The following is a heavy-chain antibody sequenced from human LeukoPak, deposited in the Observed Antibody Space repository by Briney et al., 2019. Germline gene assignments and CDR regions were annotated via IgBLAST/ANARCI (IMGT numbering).Heavy chain of an antibody. V-gene: IGHV3-23*01. CDR2: ISGSGGST. CDR3: ADDCSGGSCLDY. D-gene: IGHD2-15*01. Sequence: GGSLRLSCAASGFTFSSYAMSWVRQAPGKGLEWVSAISGSGGSTYYADSVKGRFTISRDNSKNTLYLQMNSLRAEDTAVYYCADDCSGGSCLDYWGQRTLVTVSS. J-gene: IGHJ4*02. CDR1: GFTFSSYA.